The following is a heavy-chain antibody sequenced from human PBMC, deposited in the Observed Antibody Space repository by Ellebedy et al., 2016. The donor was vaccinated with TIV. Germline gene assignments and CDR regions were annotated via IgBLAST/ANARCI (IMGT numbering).Heavy chain of an antibody. CDR2: INPNSGGT. CDR1: GYTFTGYY. V-gene: IGHV1-2*02. CDR3: ARDLDRYYYFDY. D-gene: IGHD3-9*01. Sequence: AASVKVSCKASGYTFTGYYMHWVRQAPGQGLEWMGWINPNSGGTNYAQKFQGRVTMTRDTSISTAYMELSRLRSDDTAVYYCARDLDRYYYFDYWGQGTLVTVSS. J-gene: IGHJ4*02.